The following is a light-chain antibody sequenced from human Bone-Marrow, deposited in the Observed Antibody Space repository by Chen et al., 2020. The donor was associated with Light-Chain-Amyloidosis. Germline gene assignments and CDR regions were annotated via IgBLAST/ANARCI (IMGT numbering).Light chain of an antibody. CDR1: QSVGSN. Sequence: EIVMTQSPATLSVSPGERATLSCRASQSVGSNLAWYQQKPGQAPRLLIHGASTRATGIPARISGSGSGTEFTLTISSLQSEDSAVYYCQQYDNWPPYTFGQGTKLEIK. CDR3: QQYDNWPPYT. CDR2: GAS. V-gene: IGKV3-15*01. J-gene: IGKJ2*01.